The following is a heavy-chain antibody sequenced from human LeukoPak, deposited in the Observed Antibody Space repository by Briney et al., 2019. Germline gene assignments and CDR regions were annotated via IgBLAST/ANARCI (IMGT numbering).Heavy chain of an antibody. V-gene: IGHV1-2*02. CDR1: GDTFTGYY. J-gene: IGHJ4*02. CDR3: ATSRGPMVIVAFGY. D-gene: IGHD2-15*01. CDR2: INPNSGGT. Sequence: GASVKVSCKASGDTFTGYYMHWLRQAPGQGLEWMGWINPNSGGTNYAQRFQGRFTMTRDTSISTAYMELSMLRSDDTAVYYCATSRGPMVIVAFGYWGQRTLVTVSS.